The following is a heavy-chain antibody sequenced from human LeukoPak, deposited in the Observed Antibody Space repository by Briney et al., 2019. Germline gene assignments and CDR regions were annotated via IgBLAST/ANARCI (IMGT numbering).Heavy chain of an antibody. D-gene: IGHD3-3*01. CDR3: AKGDDFWSGYLDY. CDR2: ISGSGGST. Sequence: QPGGSLRLSCAASGFTFSSYAVSGVRQAPGKGREWVSAISGSGGSTYYADSVKGRFTISRDNSKNTLYLQMNSLRAEDTAVYYCAKGDDFWSGYLDYWGQGTLVTVSS. CDR1: GFTFSSYA. V-gene: IGHV3-23*01. J-gene: IGHJ4*02.